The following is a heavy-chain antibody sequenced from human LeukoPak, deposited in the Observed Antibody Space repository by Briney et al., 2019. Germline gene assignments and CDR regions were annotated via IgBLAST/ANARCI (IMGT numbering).Heavy chain of an antibody. CDR2: ISDSGGST. D-gene: IGHD3-22*01. CDR1: GFTFTSYA. J-gene: IGHJ4*02. CDR3: AKSQDSSGYYYRNFDY. V-gene: IGHV3-23*01. Sequence: GGSLSLSCAASGFTFTSYAMTWVRQAPGKGLEWVSAISDSGGSTYYADSVKGRFTIFRDNSKNTLYLQMNSLRAEDTAVYYCAKSQDSSGYYYRNFDYWGQGTLVTVSS.